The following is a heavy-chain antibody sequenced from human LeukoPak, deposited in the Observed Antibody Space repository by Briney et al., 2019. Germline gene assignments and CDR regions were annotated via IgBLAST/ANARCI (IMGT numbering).Heavy chain of an antibody. CDR2: IIPILGIA. CDR1: GGTFSSYA. D-gene: IGHD3-22*01. J-gene: IGHJ6*02. Sequence: SVKVSCKASGGTFSSYAISWVRQAPGQGLEWMGKIIPILGIANYAQKFQGRVTITADKSTSTAYMELSSLRSEDTAVYYCAREAYYYDSSGNEPFYYGMDVWGQGTTVTVSS. CDR3: AREAYYYDSSGNEPFYYGMDV. V-gene: IGHV1-69*04.